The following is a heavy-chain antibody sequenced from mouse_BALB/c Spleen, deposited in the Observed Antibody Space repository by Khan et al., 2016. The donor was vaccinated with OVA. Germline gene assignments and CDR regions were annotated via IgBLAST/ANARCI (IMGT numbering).Heavy chain of an antibody. CDR3: VREWADHRADGWFAY. D-gene: IGHD3-3*01. CDR1: GYTFTSYT. Sequence: QVQLKEPGAELARPGASVKMSCKASGYTFTSYTMHWVKKRPGQGLEWIGYINPSDDYTNYNQNFKDKATLLVDKSSSTAYMQLSSLTSEDSSVYYCVREWADHRADGWFAYWGQGTLVTVSA. V-gene: IGHV1-4*01. CDR2: INPSDDYT. J-gene: IGHJ3*01.